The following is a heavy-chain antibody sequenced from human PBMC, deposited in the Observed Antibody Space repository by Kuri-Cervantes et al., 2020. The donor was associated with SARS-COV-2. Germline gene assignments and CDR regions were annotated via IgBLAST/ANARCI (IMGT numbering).Heavy chain of an antibody. J-gene: IGHJ3*01. CDR1: GYTFTGYY. Sequence: ASVKVSCKASGYTFTGYYMNWVRQAPGQGLEWMGWINPNSGGTNYAQKFQGCVTMTRDTSISTVYMELSRLRSDDTALYYCARSTSFRQIVVISQGEAIDVWGQGTMVTVSS. V-gene: IGHV1-2*04. CDR2: INPNSGGT. D-gene: IGHD3-22*01. CDR3: ARSTSFRQIVVISQGEAIDV.